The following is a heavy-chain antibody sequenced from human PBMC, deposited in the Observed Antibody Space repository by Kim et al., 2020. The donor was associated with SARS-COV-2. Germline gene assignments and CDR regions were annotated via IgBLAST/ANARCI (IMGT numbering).Heavy chain of an antibody. CDR3: ARGDFWSGYGVIDY. D-gene: IGHD3-3*01. Sequence: SETLSLTCAVYGGSFSGYYWSWIRQPPGKGLEWIGEINHSGSTNYNPSLKSRVTISVDTSKNQFSLKLSSVTAADTAVYYCARGDFWSGYGVIDYWGQGT. J-gene: IGHJ4*02. V-gene: IGHV4-34*01. CDR1: GGSFSGYY. CDR2: INHSGST.